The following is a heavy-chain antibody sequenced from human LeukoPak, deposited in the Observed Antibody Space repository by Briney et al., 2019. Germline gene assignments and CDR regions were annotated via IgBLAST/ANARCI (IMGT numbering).Heavy chain of an antibody. J-gene: IGHJ6*02. CDR1: GYTFTSYY. Sequence: ASVNVSCKASGYTFTSYYMHWVRQAPGQGLEWMGIINPSGGSTSYAQKFQGRVTMTRDTSTSTVYMELNSLTAEDTAVYYCSRDRWHCRVNCDSVYYYSLDVWGQGTTVAVSS. CDR2: INPSGGST. D-gene: IGHD1-1*01. CDR3: SRDRWHCRVNCDSVYYYSLDV. V-gene: IGHV1-46*01.